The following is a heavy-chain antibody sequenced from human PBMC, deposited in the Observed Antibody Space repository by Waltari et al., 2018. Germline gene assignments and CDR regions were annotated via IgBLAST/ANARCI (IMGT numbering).Heavy chain of an antibody. CDR3: ARGWLEVGPFDY. Sequence: QVQLVQSGAEVKKPGSSVKVSCKASVATFSSYVITWVRQAPGQGLEWMGGFIPVLGTTTYAQKFQGRVTISTDVSTTTAYIDLSRLRSDDTAVYYCARGWLEVGPFDYWGQGTLVTVSS. CDR1: VATFSSYV. J-gene: IGHJ4*02. CDR2: FIPVLGTT. V-gene: IGHV1-69*05. D-gene: IGHD2-2*01.